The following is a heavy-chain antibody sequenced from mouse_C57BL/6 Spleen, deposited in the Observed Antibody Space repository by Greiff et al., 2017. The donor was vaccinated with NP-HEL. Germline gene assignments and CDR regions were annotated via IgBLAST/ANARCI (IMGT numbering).Heavy chain of an antibody. D-gene: IGHD2-4*01. V-gene: IGHV1-55*01. CDR3: ARWTYYYDYYKFDV. Sequence: QVQLQQPGAELVKPGASVKMSCKASGYTFTSYWITWVKQRPGQGLEWIGDIYPGSGSTNYNEKFTSKATLTVDTSSSTAYMQLSSLTSEDSAVYYCARWTYYYDYYKFDVWGKGTTLTVSS. CDR2: IYPGSGST. J-gene: IGHJ2*01. CDR1: GYTFTSYW.